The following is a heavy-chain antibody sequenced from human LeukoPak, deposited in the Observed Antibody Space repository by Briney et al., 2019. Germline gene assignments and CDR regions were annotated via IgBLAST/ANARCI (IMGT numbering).Heavy chain of an antibody. D-gene: IGHD3-10*01. CDR1: GSRFTSYW. CDR3: ARTETYYGSGSYFDAFDI. J-gene: IGHJ3*02. V-gene: IGHV5-51*01. Sequence: PGESLQISCQGSGSRFTSYWIGWVRQMPGKGLEWMGIIYPGDSDTRYSPSFQGQVTLSADKSISTAYLQWSSLKASDTAMYYCARTETYYGSGSYFDAFDIWGQGTMVTVSS. CDR2: IYPGDSDT.